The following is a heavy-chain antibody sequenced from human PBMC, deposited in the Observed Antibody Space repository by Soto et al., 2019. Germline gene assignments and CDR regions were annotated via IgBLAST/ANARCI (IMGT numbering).Heavy chain of an antibody. D-gene: IGHD4-17*01. CDR1: GYTFTSYG. Sequence: QAQLVQSGPDLKRPGASMKVSCKASGYTFTSYGISWVRQAPGQGLEWMAWISPLKGRTQYSQKAQGRVTLSTDTSSNITYMETPTLRVDDTGVYDCAMHYGGRPEYFKHWGQGTLVTFS. CDR2: ISPLKGRT. V-gene: IGHV1-18*04. CDR3: AMHYGGRPEYFKH. J-gene: IGHJ1*01.